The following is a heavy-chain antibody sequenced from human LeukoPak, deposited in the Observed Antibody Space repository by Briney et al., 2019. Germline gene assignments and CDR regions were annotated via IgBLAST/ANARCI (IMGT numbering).Heavy chain of an antibody. D-gene: IGHD3-16*02. Sequence: EASVKVSCKASGYTFTSYGISWVRQAPGQGLEWMGWISAYNGNTNYAQKLQGRVTMTTDTSTSTAYMELRSLRSDDTVVYYCARVQNDYVWGSYRHNWFDPWGQGTLVTVSS. J-gene: IGHJ5*02. CDR3: ARVQNDYVWGSYRHNWFDP. CDR1: GYTFTSYG. CDR2: ISAYNGNT. V-gene: IGHV1-18*01.